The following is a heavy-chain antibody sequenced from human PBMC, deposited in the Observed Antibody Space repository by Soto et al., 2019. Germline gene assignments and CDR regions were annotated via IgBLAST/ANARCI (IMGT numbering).Heavy chain of an antibody. J-gene: IGHJ4*02. CDR3: ARDRSGYYHFDY. Sequence: SETLSLTCTVSGGSISNNFWPWIRQPAGKGLVWIGRFYSSGSTDYNPSLKSRVTMSVDTSKNQFSLKLSSVTAADTAVYYCARDRSGYYHFDYWGQGTLVT. D-gene: IGHD3-22*01. V-gene: IGHV4-4*07. CDR2: FYSSGST. CDR1: GGSISNNF.